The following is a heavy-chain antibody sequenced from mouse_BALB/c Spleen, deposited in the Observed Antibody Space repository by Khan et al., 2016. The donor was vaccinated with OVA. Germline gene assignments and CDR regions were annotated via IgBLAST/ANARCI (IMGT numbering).Heavy chain of an antibody. CDR1: GYSFTGYF. D-gene: IGHD1-1*01. V-gene: IGHV1-20*02. J-gene: IGHJ2*01. CDR2: INPHIGET. CDR3: ARIYGSDFDH. Sequence: VQLQQSGPELVKPGASVKISCKASGYSFTGYFIHWVMQSHGKSLEWIGRINPHIGETFYNQKFRGKATLTVDESSSTAHMELRSLASEDSAVYFCARIYGSDFDHWGQGTTLTVSS.